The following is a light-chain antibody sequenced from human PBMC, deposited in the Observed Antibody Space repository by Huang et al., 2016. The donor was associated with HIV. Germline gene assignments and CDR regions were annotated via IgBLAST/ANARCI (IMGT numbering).Light chain of an antibody. J-gene: IGKJ1*01. V-gene: IGKV1-6*02. CDR3: LQDFTYPRT. CDR1: QDITND. CDR2: AAS. Sequence: AIQLTQSPSSLSASVGDRVTITCRASQDITNDLGVYQQKPGKAPKRLISAASTFRSGVPSRFSGSGSGTDFTLTISSLQPEDFATYFCLQDFTYPRTFGQGTRVEI.